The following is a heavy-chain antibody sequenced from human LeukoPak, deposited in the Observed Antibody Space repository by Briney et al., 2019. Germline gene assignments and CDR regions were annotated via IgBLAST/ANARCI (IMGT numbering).Heavy chain of an antibody. D-gene: IGHD6-13*01. J-gene: IGHJ4*02. CDR1: GGSISSYY. Sequence: SETLSLTCTVSGGSISSYYWSWIRQPAGKGLEWIGRIYTSGNTNFNPSLKSRVTMSIDTSKNQFSLKLSSVTAADTAVYYCAREGPHSSSWWFDYWGQGTLVTVSS. V-gene: IGHV4-4*07. CDR3: AREGPHSSSWWFDY. CDR2: IYTSGNT.